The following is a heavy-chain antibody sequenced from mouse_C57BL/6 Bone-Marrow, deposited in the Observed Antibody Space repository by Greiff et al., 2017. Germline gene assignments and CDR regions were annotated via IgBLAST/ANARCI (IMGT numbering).Heavy chain of an antibody. J-gene: IGHJ2*01. Sequence: VTLKVSGAELVRPGASVKLSCTASGFNIKDDYIHWVKQRPEQGLEWIGWIYPEIGDTEYASKFQGKATITSDTSSNTAYLQLSSLTSEDTAVYYCSSFDGNYFDFWGQGTPLTVAS. CDR1: GFNIKDDY. D-gene: IGHD2-3*01. V-gene: IGHV14-4*01. CDR3: SSFDGNYFDF. CDR2: IYPEIGDT.